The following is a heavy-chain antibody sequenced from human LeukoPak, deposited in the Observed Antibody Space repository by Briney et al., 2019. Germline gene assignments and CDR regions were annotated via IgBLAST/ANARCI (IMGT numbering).Heavy chain of an antibody. D-gene: IGHD3-10*01. CDR3: ARDLSVRGVIPQFDP. Sequence: SETLSLTCTVSGGSISSYYWSWIRQPAGKGLEWIGRIYTSGSTNYNPSLKSRVTMSVDTSKNQFSLKLSSVTAADVAVYYCARDLSVRGVIPQFDPWGQGTLVTVSS. CDR2: IYTSGST. J-gene: IGHJ5*02. CDR1: GGSISSYY. V-gene: IGHV4-4*07.